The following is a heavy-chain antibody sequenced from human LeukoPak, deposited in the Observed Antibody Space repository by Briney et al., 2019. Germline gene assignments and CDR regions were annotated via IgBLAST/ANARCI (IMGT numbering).Heavy chain of an antibody. CDR1: GFSFSSYS. Sequence: GGSLRLSCAASGFSFSSYSMNWVRQAPGKGLEWVSSITSSSSFIYYADSVKGRFTISRDNARNSLYLQMNSLRAEDTAVYYCARGAGGYDWNDAFDIWGQGTMVTVSS. J-gene: IGHJ3*02. D-gene: IGHD5-12*01. V-gene: IGHV3-21*01. CDR3: ARGAGGYDWNDAFDI. CDR2: ITSSSSFI.